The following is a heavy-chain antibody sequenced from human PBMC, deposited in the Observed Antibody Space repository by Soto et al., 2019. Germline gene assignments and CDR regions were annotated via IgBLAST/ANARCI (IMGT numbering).Heavy chain of an antibody. J-gene: IGHJ6*02. CDR1: GGSFSGYY. CDR2: INHSGST. CDR3: ARGGRYCSSTSCYDYGMDV. V-gene: IGHV4-34*01. Sequence: QVQLQQWGAGLLKPSKTLSLTCAVYGGSFSGYYWSWIRQPPGKGLEWIGEINHSGSTNYNPSLKSRVTISVDTSKNQFSLKLSSVTAADTAVYYCARGGRYCSSTSCYDYGMDVWGQGTTVTVSS. D-gene: IGHD2-2*01.